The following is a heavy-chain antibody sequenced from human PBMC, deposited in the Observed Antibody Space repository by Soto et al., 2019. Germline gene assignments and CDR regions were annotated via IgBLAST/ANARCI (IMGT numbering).Heavy chain of an antibody. CDR1: GYTFTRYG. Sequence: QVQLVQSGAEVKKPGASVKVSCKASGYTFTRYGISWVRQAPGQGLEWMGWISGYNGNTNYAQKTQGRVTMTTDTSTSTAYMELRSLRSDDTAVYYCVRDLTGGQETSGWYPTQHWGQGTLVTVSS. CDR3: VRDLTGGQETSGWYPTQH. J-gene: IGHJ1*01. V-gene: IGHV1-18*01. CDR2: ISGYNGNT. D-gene: IGHD6-19*01.